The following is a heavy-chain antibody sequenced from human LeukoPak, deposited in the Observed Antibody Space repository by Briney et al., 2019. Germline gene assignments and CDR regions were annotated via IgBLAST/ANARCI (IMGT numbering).Heavy chain of an antibody. D-gene: IGHD3-22*01. V-gene: IGHV4-4*07. J-gene: IGHJ5*02. CDR1: GGSISSYY. CDR3: ARDHYYDNSGYWERGVDP. CDR2: IYTSGST. Sequence: SETLSLTCTVSGGSISSYYWSWIRQPAGKGLEWIGRIYTSGSTNYNPSLKSRVTMSVDTSKNQFSLKLSSVTAADTAVYYCARDHYYDNSGYWERGVDPWGQGTLVTVSS.